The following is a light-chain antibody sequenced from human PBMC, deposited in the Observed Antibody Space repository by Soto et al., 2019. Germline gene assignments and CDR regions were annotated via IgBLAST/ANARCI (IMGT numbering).Light chain of an antibody. V-gene: IGLV2-11*01. CDR1: SSDVGGYNY. CDR3: CSYAGYYTLV. J-gene: IGLJ2*01. Sequence: QSALTHPRSVSGSPGQSVTISCTGTSSDVGGYNYVSWYQQHPGKAPKLIIYAVSGRPSGVPDRFSGSKSGNTASLTISGLQADDEADYYCCSYAGYYTLVFGGGTKLTVL. CDR2: AVS.